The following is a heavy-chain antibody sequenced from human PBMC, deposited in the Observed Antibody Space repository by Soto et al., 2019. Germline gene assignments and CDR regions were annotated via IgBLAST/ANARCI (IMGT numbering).Heavy chain of an antibody. Sequence: SETLSLTCTVSGGSISSGGYYWSWIRQHPGKGLEWIGYINHSGSTNYNPSLKSRVTISVDTSKNQFSLKLSSVTAADTAVYYCARGHASSYYYYYGMDVWGQGPRSPS. V-gene: IGHV4-31*03. D-gene: IGHD6-13*01. CDR3: ARGHASSYYYYYGMDV. CDR1: GGSISSGGYY. CDR2: INHSGST. J-gene: IGHJ6*02.